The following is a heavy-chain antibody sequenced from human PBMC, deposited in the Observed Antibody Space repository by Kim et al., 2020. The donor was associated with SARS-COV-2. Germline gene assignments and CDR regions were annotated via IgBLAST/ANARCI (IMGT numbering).Heavy chain of an antibody. Sequence: SETLSLTCAVYGGSFSGYYWSWIRQPPGKGLEWIGEINHSGSTNYNPSLKSRVTISVDTSKNQFSLKLSSVTAADTAVYYCARDPSSGSYGCDYWGQGTL. CDR1: GGSFSGYY. CDR3: ARDPSSGSYGCDY. V-gene: IGHV4-34*01. J-gene: IGHJ4*02. CDR2: INHSGST. D-gene: IGHD1-26*01.